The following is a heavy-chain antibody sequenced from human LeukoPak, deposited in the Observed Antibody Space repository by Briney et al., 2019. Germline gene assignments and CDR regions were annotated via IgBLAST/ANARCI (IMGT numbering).Heavy chain of an antibody. V-gene: IGHV4-34*01. J-gene: IGHJ4*02. Sequence: SEILSLTCAVYGGSFSGYYWSWIRQPPGKGLEWIGEINHSGSTNYNPSLKSRVTISVDTPKNQFSLKLSSVTAADTAVYYCAGRIAVAGGDYWGQGTLVTVSS. CDR3: AGRIAVAGGDY. D-gene: IGHD6-19*01. CDR1: GGSFSGYY. CDR2: INHSGST.